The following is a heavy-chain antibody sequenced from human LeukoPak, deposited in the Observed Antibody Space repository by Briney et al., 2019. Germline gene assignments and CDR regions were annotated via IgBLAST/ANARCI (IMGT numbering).Heavy chain of an antibody. J-gene: IGHJ4*02. CDR1: GFTFSSSA. D-gene: IGHD2-15*01. CDR2: ISNNGGYT. CDR3: AKQLGYCSDGSCYFPY. Sequence: GGSLRLSCAASGFTFSSSAMRWVRQAPGKGLEWVSAISNNGGYTYYADSVQGRVTISRDNSKSTLCLQMNRLRAEDTAVYYCAKQLGYCSDGSCYFPYWGQGTLVTVST. V-gene: IGHV3-23*01.